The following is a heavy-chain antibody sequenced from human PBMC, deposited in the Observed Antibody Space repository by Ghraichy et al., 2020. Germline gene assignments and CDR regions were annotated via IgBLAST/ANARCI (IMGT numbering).Heavy chain of an antibody. V-gene: IGHV3-21*01. CDR3: ARAGILGATRLFDY. D-gene: IGHD1-26*01. CDR2: ISSGGSDI. Sequence: GESLNISCAASGFTFSGYTINWVRQAPGEGLEWVSSISSGGSDIYYADSVKGRFTISRDNAKSSLYLQMNSLRAEETAVYYCARAGILGATRLFDYWGQGTLVTVSS. J-gene: IGHJ4*02. CDR1: GFTFSGYT.